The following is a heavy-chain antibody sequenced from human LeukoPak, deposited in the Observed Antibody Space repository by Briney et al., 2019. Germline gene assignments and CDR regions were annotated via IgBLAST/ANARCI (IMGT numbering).Heavy chain of an antibody. CDR1: GGSTSSDNHF. V-gene: IGHV4-39*01. J-gene: IGHJ6*03. Sequence: SETLSLTCSVSGGSTSSDNHFWGWIRQPPGKGLEWIGSINHSGTTHYNPSLKSRVTISIDTSKNQFSLGFTSVTAADPAVYSCATHFTPSEWLTRYYYHFYYLDVWGEGPTVPVSS. CDR2: INHSGTT. CDR3: ATHFTPSEWLTRYYYHFYYLDV. D-gene: IGHD5-12*01.